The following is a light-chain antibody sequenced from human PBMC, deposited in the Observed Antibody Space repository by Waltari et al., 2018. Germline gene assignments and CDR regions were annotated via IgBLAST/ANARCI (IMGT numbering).Light chain of an antibody. J-gene: IGLJ2*01. Sequence: QSALTQPASVSGSPGQSITISCTGTSSDVGSYNLVSWYHQHPGKAPKLMIYEGSKRPSGVSNRCSGSKPGNTASLTISGLQAEDEADYYCCSYAGSSTFVVFGGGTKLTVL. CDR3: CSYAGSSTFVV. V-gene: IGLV2-23*03. CDR1: SSDVGSYNL. CDR2: EGS.